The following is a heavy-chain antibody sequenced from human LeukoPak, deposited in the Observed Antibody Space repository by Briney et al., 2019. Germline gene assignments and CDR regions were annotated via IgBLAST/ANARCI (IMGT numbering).Heavy chain of an antibody. CDR1: GDSVSSKNGA. CDR3: ARDVGTPGWYIFDY. D-gene: IGHD6-19*01. Sequence: SQTLSLTCGISGDSVSSKNGAWNWIRQSPSRGLEWVGRTYYRSKWYDDYATSLQGRISISPDTSKSQFSLHLYSVTPEDTAVYYCARDVGTPGWYIFDYWGQGILVTVSS. V-gene: IGHV6-1*01. J-gene: IGHJ4*02. CDR2: TYYRSKWYD.